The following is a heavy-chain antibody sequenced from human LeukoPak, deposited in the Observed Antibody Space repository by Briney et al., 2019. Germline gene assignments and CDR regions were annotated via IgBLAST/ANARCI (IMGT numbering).Heavy chain of an antibody. Sequence: ASVKVSCKASGYTFTSYGISWVRQAPGQGLEWMGWISAYNGNTNYAQKFQGRVTMTTDTSTSTAYMELSSLRSEDTAVYYCARTGNGGNFVGWGQGTLVTVSS. V-gene: IGHV1-18*01. CDR2: ISAYNGNT. CDR1: GYTFTSYG. D-gene: IGHD4-23*01. CDR3: ARTGNGGNFVG. J-gene: IGHJ4*02.